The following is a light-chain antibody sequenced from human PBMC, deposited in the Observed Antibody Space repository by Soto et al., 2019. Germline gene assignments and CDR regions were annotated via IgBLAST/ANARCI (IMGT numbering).Light chain of an antibody. CDR1: ALPKQY. Sequence: SYELTQPPSVSVSPGQTARITCSGDALPKQYAYWYQQKPGQAPVVVICKENERPSGVPERFSGSSSGTTVTLTISGVQAEDEPDYYCQSPENSGRYPYVFGTWTKVT. CDR2: KEN. J-gene: IGLJ1*01. CDR3: QSPENSGRYPYV. V-gene: IGLV3-25*02.